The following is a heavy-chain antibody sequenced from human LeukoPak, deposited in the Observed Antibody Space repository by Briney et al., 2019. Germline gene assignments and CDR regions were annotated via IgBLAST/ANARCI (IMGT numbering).Heavy chain of an antibody. D-gene: IGHD1-26*01. CDR3: ATSWELLQHLYY. J-gene: IGHJ4*02. Sequence: GGSLRLSCVASGFTFSSYAMSWVRQAPGKGLEWVSAISGSGGSTYYADSVKGRFTISRDNSRDDSKNTLYLQMNSLRAEDTAVYYCATSWELLQHLYYWGQGTLVTVSS. V-gene: IGHV3-23*01. CDR1: GFTFSSYA. CDR2: ISGSGGST.